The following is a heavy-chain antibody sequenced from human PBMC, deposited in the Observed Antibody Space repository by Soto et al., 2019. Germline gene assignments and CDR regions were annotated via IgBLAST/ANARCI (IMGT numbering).Heavy chain of an antibody. Sequence: SGPTLVNPTQTLTLTCTFSGFSHSTSGVGVGWIRQPPGKALEWLALIYWDDDKRYSPSLKSRLTITKDTSKNQVVLTMTNMDPEDTAVYYCATDSGAPGILTGWYFDYWGQGTLVTVSS. CDR1: GFSHSTSGVG. J-gene: IGHJ4*02. CDR2: IYWDDDK. V-gene: IGHV2-5*02. CDR3: ATDSGAPGILTGWYFDY. D-gene: IGHD3-9*01.